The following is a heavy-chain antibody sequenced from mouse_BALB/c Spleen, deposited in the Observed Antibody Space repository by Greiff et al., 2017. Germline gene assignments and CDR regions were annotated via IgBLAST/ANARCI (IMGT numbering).Heavy chain of an antibody. Sequence: EVQLVESGGGLVKPGGSLKLSCAASGFAFSSYDMSWVRQTPEKRLEWVAYISSGGGSTYYPDTVKGRFTISRDNAKNTLYLRMSSLKSEDTAMYYCARVYYDYDGFAYWGQGTLVTVSA. CDR2: ISSGGGST. V-gene: IGHV5-12-1*01. CDR3: ARVYYDYDGFAY. CDR1: GFAFSSYD. D-gene: IGHD2-4*01. J-gene: IGHJ3*01.